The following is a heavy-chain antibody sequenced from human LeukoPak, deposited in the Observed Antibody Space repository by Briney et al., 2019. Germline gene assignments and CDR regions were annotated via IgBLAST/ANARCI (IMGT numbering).Heavy chain of an antibody. D-gene: IGHD4-23*01. V-gene: IGHV5-51*01. J-gene: IGHJ4*02. CDR3: ATFDYGGNSGRGFDY. Sequence: GESLKISCKGSGYSFTSYWIGWVRQMPGKGLEWMGIIYPGDSDTRYSPSFQGQVTISADKSISTAYLQWSSLKASDTAMYYCATFDYGGNSGRGFDYWGQGTLVTVSS. CDR1: GYSFTSYW. CDR2: IYPGDSDT.